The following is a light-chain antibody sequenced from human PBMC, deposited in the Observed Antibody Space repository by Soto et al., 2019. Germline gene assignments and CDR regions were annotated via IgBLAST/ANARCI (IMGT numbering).Light chain of an antibody. CDR2: DAS. CDR3: QQRSNWPLT. V-gene: IGKV3-11*01. CDR1: QSVSNS. J-gene: IGKJ4*01. Sequence: EIVLRQSPSTLSLSPGEGATLSCRASQSVSNSLAWYQQNPGQAPRLLIYDASKRATGIPARFSGSGSGTDFTLTISSLEPEDFAVYYCQQRSNWPLTFGGGTKVDIK.